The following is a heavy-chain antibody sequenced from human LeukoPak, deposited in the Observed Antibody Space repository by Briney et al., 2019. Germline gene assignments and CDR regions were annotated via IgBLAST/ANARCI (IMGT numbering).Heavy chain of an antibody. Sequence: SETLSLTCAVYGGSFSGYYWSWIRQPPGKGLEWIGEIGHGGSTNYNQSLKSRVTISVDTSKNQFSLKLSTVTAADTAVYYCARGRLYRRAVAGRGVGAFDIWGQGTMVTVSS. V-gene: IGHV4-34*01. J-gene: IGHJ3*02. CDR1: GGSFSGYY. CDR2: IGHGGST. CDR3: ARGRLYRRAVAGRGVGAFDI. D-gene: IGHD6-19*01.